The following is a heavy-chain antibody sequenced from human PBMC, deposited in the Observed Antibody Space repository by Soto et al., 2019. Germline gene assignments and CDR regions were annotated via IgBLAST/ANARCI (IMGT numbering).Heavy chain of an antibody. CDR3: GGGGGPSIAVAGLDY. CDR1: GGSISSGGYY. D-gene: IGHD6-19*01. J-gene: IGHJ4*02. V-gene: IGHV4-31*03. CDR2: IYYSGST. Sequence: QVQLQESGPGLVNPSQTLSLTCTVSGGSISSGGYYWSWIRQHPGKGLEWIGYIYYSGSTYYNPSLKGRVTRSVDTSKNQFSLKRGSGTAADRAVYYCGGGGGPSIAVAGLDYWGQGTLVTVSS.